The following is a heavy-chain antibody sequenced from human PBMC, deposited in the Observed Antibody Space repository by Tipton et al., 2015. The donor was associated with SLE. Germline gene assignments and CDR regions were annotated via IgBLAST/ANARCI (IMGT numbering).Heavy chain of an antibody. D-gene: IGHD6-13*01. Sequence: TLSLTCTVSGGSISSSSYYWGWIRQPPGKGLEWIGSIYYSGSTYYNPSLKSRVTISVDTPKNQFSLKLSSVTAADAAVYYCAREGGSSWPIDYWGQGTLVTVSS. CDR3: AREGGSSWPIDY. J-gene: IGHJ4*02. V-gene: IGHV4-39*07. CDR2: IYYSGST. CDR1: GGSISSSSYY.